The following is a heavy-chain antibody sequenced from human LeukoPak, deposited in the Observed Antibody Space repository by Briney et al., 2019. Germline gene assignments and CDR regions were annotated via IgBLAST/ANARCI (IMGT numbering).Heavy chain of an antibody. D-gene: IGHD3-9*01. CDR3: AKWGDYDVLTGYYVSDY. V-gene: IGHV3-23*01. CDR1: GFTFSNYA. J-gene: IGHJ4*02. Sequence: GGSLRLSCAASGFTFSNYAMSWVRQAPGKGLEWVSAITGGGSGIYYADSMKSRFTISRDNSKKTLYLQINSLRAEDTAVYYCAKWGDYDVLTGYYVSDYWGQGTLVTVSS. CDR2: ITGGGSGI.